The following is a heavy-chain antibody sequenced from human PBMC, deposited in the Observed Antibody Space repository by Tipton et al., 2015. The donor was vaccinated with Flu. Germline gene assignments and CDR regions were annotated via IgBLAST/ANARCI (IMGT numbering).Heavy chain of an antibody. Sequence: TLSLTCSVSGDSISSGNYFWNWIRQPAGKGPQWIGHIHTGGSANYNPTLKSRVTISVDTSKNHFSLRLTSVAAADTAIYYCARRAASLVAGYYYGIDVRGQGTTVTVSS. CDR2: IHTGGSA. D-gene: IGHD2-15*01. CDR3: ARRAASLVAGYYYGIDV. J-gene: IGHJ6*02. CDR1: GDSISSGNYF. V-gene: IGHV4-61*09.